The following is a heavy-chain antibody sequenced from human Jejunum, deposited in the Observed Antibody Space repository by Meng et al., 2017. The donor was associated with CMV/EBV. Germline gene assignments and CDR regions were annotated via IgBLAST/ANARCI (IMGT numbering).Heavy chain of an antibody. D-gene: IGHD2/OR15-2a*01. CDR1: TFEDYG. CDR3: AQYCSSTSCSLRAFDY. V-gene: IGHV3-20*03. J-gene: IGHJ4*02. CDR2: INWNGGST. Sequence: TFEDYGMSWVRQAPGKGLEWVSGINWNGGSTGYADSVKGRFTISRDNAKNSLYLQMNSLRAEDTAVYYCAQYCSSTSCSLRAFDYWGQGTLVTVSS.